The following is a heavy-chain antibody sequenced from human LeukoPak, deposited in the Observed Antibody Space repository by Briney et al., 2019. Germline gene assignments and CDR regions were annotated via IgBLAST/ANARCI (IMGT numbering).Heavy chain of an antibody. V-gene: IGHV3-23*01. CDR2: ISGSGGST. CDR1: GFTFSSYA. D-gene: IGHD6-19*01. Sequence: GSLRLSCAASGFTFSSYAMSWVRQAPGKGLEWVSAISGSGGSTYYADSVKGQFTISRDNSKNTLYLQMNSLRAEDTAVYYCATRSDSSGWYYFDYWGQGTLVTVSS. CDR3: ATRSDSSGWYYFDY. J-gene: IGHJ4*02.